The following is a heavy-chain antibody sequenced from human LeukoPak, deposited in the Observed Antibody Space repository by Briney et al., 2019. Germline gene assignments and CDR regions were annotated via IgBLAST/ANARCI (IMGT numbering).Heavy chain of an antibody. J-gene: IGHJ6*02. V-gene: IGHV1-2*02. CDR2: INPNTGAT. CDR3: ASVGVVADYGLDV. CDR1: GYTLTVHY. Sequence: GAAVRVSFMASGYTLTVHYLHWVRQAPGQGGERMGWINPNTGATTYAQRFQGRVTFTRDTSISTAYMDLSRLRPDDTAVYYCASVGVVADYGLDVWGQGTTVTVSS. D-gene: IGHD2-15*01.